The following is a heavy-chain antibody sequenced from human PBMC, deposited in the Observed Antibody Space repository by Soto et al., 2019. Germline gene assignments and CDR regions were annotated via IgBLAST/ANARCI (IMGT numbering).Heavy chain of an antibody. J-gene: IGHJ4*02. CDR3: AKGGYRHAYD. Sequence: EVQLLESGRGLIQPGGSLRLSCAASGFAFSRSAMAWVRQAPEKGLEWVSSISEGGGTTFYAGSVEGRFTISRDNSKNTLYLQMNSVRADDTAVYYCAKGGYRHAYDWGRGTLVTVSS. V-gene: IGHV3-23*01. CDR1: GFAFSRSA. CDR2: ISEGGGTT. D-gene: IGHD3-16*01.